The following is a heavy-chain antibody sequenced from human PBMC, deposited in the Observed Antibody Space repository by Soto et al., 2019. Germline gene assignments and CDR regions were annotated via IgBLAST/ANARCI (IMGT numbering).Heavy chain of an antibody. J-gene: IGHJ4*02. CDR3: ARHKRDLRFLEWSYYFDS. V-gene: IGHV3-30-3*01. D-gene: IGHD3-3*01. CDR2: ISYDGSNK. CDR1: GFTFSTYA. Sequence: QVQLVESGGGVVQPGRSLRLSCAASGFTFSTYAMHWVRQAPGKGLEWVAVISYDGSNKYYTDSVKGRFTISRDNSENTLYLQMNSLRAEDTAVYYCARHKRDLRFLEWSYYFDSWGQGTLVTVSS.